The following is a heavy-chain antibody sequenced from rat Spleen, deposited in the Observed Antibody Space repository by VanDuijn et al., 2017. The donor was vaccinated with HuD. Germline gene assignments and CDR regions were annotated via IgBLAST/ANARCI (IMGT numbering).Heavy chain of an antibody. Sequence: EVQLVESGGGLVQPGRSMKLSCAASGFTFRNYYMAWVRQAPTKGLEWVASISIGGGSTYYRDSVKGRFTISRDNTRDTLYLQMDNLRSEDTATYYCARAGYLRDWYFDFWGPGTMVTVSS. CDR3: ARAGYLRDWYFDF. CDR2: ISIGGGST. V-gene: IGHV5-25*01. D-gene: IGHD2-5*01. J-gene: IGHJ1*01. CDR1: GFTFRNYY.